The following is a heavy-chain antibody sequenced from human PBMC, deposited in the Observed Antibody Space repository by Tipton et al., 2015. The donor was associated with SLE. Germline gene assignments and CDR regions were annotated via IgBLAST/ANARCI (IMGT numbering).Heavy chain of an antibody. CDR1: GFTFSSYW. CDR2: INSDGSST. Sequence: SLRLSCTASGFTFSSYWMHWVRQAPGKGLVWVSRINSDGSSTSYADSVKGRFTISRDNAKNTLYLQMNSLRAEDTAVYYCAKDRDYSSSWYGYYFDYWGQGTLVTVSS. V-gene: IGHV3-74*01. J-gene: IGHJ4*02. CDR3: AKDRDYSSSWYGYYFDY. D-gene: IGHD6-13*01.